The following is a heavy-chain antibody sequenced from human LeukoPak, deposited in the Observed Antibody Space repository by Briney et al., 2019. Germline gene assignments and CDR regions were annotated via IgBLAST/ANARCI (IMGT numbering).Heavy chain of an antibody. D-gene: IGHD3-3*01. CDR2: INHSGST. Sequence: SETLSLTCNVSSGSLRENYWSWIRQSPGKGLEWIAEINHSGSTNYNPSLKSRVTISADTSKNQFSQRLSSVTAADTAVYYCARLQFLSGGYYAFDSWGQGSQVSVSS. CDR3: ARLQFLSGGYYAFDS. J-gene: IGHJ4*02. V-gene: IGHV4-34*01. CDR1: SGSLRENY.